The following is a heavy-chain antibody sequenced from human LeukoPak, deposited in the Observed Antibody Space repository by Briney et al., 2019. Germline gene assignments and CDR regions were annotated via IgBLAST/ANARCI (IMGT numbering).Heavy chain of an antibody. J-gene: IGHJ4*02. CDR3: ASNYCSSTSCYLDY. CDR1: GGSINSGDYY. D-gene: IGHD2-2*01. V-gene: IGHV4-30-4*08. CDR2: IYYSGST. Sequence: SETLSLTCTVSGGSINSGDYYWSWIRQPPGKGLEWIGYIYYSGSTYYNPSLKSRVTISVDTSKNQFSLKLSSVTAADTAVYYCASNYCSSTSCYLDYWGQGTLVTVSS.